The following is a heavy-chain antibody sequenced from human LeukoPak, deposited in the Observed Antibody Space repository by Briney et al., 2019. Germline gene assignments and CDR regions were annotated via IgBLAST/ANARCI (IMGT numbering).Heavy chain of an antibody. V-gene: IGHV1-18*01. D-gene: IGHD6-6*01. CDR1: GYTFTSYG. J-gene: IGHJ4*02. CDR2: ISAYNGNT. Sequence: GASVKVSCKASGYTFTSYGISWVRQAPGQGLEWMGWISAYNGNTNYAQKLQGRVTMTTDTSTSTAYMELRSLRSDDTAVYYCARDQRIAARLSMGYWGQGTLVTVSS. CDR3: ARDQRIAARLSMGY.